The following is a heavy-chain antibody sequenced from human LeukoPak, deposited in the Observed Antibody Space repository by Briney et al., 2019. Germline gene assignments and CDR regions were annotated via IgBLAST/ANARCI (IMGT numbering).Heavy chain of an antibody. CDR2: IIPIFGTA. D-gene: IGHD6-13*01. Sequence: SVKVSCKASGGTFTSYAISWVRQAPGQGLEWMGGIIPIFGTANYAQKFQSRVTITADESTSTAYMELSSLRSEDTAVYYCARPGIAAAGTVSFDYWGQGTLVTVSS. J-gene: IGHJ4*02. CDR1: GGTFTSYA. CDR3: ARPGIAAAGTVSFDY. V-gene: IGHV1-69*01.